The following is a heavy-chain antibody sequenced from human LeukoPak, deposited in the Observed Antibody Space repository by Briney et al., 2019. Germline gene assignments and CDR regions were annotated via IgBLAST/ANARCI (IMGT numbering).Heavy chain of an antibody. V-gene: IGHV3-74*01. CDR2: INIDGSST. CDR1: GFTFSNYW. CDR3: ARLEVRGPQALDY. J-gene: IGHJ4*02. Sequence: GGSLRLSCAATGFTFSNYWMHWVRQAPGKGLVWVSRINIDGSSTSYADSVKGRLTISRDNAKNTLYLQMNSLRAEDTAVYYCARLEVRGPQALDYWGQGTLVTVSS. D-gene: IGHD3-10*01.